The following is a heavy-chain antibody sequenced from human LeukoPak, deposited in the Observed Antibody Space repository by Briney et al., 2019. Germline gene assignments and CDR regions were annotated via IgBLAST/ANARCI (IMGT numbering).Heavy chain of an antibody. J-gene: IGHJ6*02. V-gene: IGHV1-2*04. CDR3: ARDQTYGSGLFDYYYYGMDV. CDR1: GYTFTSYY. CDR2: INPNSGGT. D-gene: IGHD3-10*01. Sequence: ASVKVSCKASGYTFTSYYMHWVRQAPGQGLEWMGWINPNSGGTNYAQKFQGWVTMTRDTSISTAYMELSRLRSDDTAVYYCARDQTYGSGLFDYYYYGMDVWGQGTTVTVSS.